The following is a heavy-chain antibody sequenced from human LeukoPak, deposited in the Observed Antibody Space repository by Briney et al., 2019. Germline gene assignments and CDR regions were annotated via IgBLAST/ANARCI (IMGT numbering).Heavy chain of an antibody. CDR1: GGSISSYY. D-gene: IGHD2-2*01. CDR2: IYYSGST. CDR3: ARLVFGQYQLLIHAFDI. Sequence: AETLSLTCTVSGGSISSYYWSWIRQPPGKGLEWIGYIYYSGSTHYNPSLKSRVNICVHMYKTQLSLTQRSVTAADTAVYYCARLVFGQYQLLIHAFDIWGQGTMVTV. J-gene: IGHJ3*02. V-gene: IGHV4-59*08.